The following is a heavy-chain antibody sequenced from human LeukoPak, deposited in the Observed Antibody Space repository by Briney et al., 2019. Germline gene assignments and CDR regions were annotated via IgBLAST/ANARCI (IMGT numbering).Heavy chain of an antibody. CDR3: ARLPGYYDSSGGDY. CDR2: NNHNSGGT. D-gene: IGHD3-22*01. J-gene: IGHJ4*02. V-gene: IGHV1-2*02. Sequence: ASVKVSCKASGYTFTCYYMHWVRQAPGQGLEWMGWNNHNSGGTNYAQKFQGRVTMTRDTSISTAYMELSRLRSDDTAVYYCARLPGYYDSSGGDYWGQGTLVTVSS. CDR1: GYTFTCYY.